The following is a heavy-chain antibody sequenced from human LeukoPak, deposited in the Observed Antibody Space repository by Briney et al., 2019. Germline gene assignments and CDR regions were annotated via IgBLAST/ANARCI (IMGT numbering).Heavy chain of an antibody. CDR3: ARDRGGNRDGCYSDY. J-gene: IGHJ4*02. Sequence: SETLSLTCAVYGGSFSGYYWSWIRQPPGKGLEWIGEINHSGSTNYNPSLKSRVTISVDTSKNQFSLKLSSVTAADTAVYYCARDRGGNRDGCYSDYWGQGTLVTVSS. V-gene: IGHV4-34*01. CDR1: GGSFSGYY. CDR2: INHSGST. D-gene: IGHD5-18*01.